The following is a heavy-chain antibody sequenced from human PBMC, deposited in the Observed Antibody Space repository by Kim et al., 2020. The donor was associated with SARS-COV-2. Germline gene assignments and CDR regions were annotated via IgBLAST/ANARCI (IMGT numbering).Heavy chain of an antibody. J-gene: IGHJ6*02. Sequence: GGSLRLSCAPSGFTVSDSYMTWVRQAPGKGLEWVAVIYSNAIKHHADSVKDRFTVSRDNANNMLYLQMNSLRDEDTAKYYCVRAQGARSRSSHVYYGLDVWGQGTTVIVSS. CDR1: GFTVSDSY. CDR2: IYSNAIK. D-gene: IGHD3-10*01. V-gene: IGHV3-53*05. CDR3: VRAQGARSRSSHVYYGLDV.